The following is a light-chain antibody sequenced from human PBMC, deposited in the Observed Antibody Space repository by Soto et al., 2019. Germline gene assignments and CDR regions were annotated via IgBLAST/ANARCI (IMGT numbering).Light chain of an antibody. Sequence: SVLTQSPGTLSLFPGEGATLSCRTSQSISRTYLAWYQQRPGPAPRLLLYAASSRATGIPDRFSGSGSGTDFTLTISRLEPEDFAVYYCQQYFGSLYTFGQGTKLEIK. J-gene: IGKJ2*01. V-gene: IGKV3-20*01. CDR3: QQYFGSLYT. CDR2: AAS. CDR1: QSISRTY.